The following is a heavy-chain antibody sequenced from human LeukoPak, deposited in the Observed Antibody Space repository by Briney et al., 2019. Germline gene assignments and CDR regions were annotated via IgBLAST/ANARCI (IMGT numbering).Heavy chain of an antibody. J-gene: IGHJ4*02. CDR3: ARDLDTTEWLRFLDY. Sequence: PGGSLRLSCAASGFTVSFNYMSWIRQAPGKGLEWVSYISSSGSTIYYADSVKGRFTISRDNAKNSLYLQMNSLRAEDTAVYYCARDLDTTEWLRFLDYWGQGTLVTVSS. CDR1: GFTVSFNY. D-gene: IGHD5-12*01. V-gene: IGHV3-11*01. CDR2: ISSSGSTI.